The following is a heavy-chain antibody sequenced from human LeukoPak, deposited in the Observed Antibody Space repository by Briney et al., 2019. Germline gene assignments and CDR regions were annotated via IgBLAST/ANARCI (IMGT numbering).Heavy chain of an antibody. J-gene: IGHJ3*02. CDR1: GGSFSSGDYY. Sequence: SETLSLTCTVSGGSFSSGDYYWSWIRQPPGKGLEWIGYIYYSGSTYYNPSLKSRVTISVDTSKNQFSLKLSSVTAADTAVYYCARRYDFWSGYGIWGQGTMVTVSS. V-gene: IGHV4-30-4*01. CDR2: IYYSGST. D-gene: IGHD3-3*01. CDR3: ARRYDFWSGYGI.